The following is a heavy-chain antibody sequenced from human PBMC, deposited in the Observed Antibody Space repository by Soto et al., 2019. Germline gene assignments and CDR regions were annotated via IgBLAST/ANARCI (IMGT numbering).Heavy chain of an antibody. D-gene: IGHD4-17*01. CDR2: IYYSGST. J-gene: IGHJ4*02. V-gene: IGHV4-59*08. CDR1: GGSISSYY. CDR3: ARHYGDYLGYFDY. Sequence: SETLSLTCTVSGGSISSYYWSWIRQPPGKGLEWIGYIYYSGSTNYNPSLKSRVTISVDTSKNQFSLKLSSVTAADTAVYYCARHYGDYLGYFDYWGQGTLVTVSS.